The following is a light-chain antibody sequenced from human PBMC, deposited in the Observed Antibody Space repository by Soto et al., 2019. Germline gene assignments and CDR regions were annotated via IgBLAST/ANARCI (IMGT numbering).Light chain of an antibody. V-gene: IGLV2-14*01. CDR1: SSDVSGYDY. CDR2: EGS. CDR3: SSYTSSSTLYV. Sequence: QSALTQPASASGSPGQSITISCTATSSDVSGYDYVSWYQQYPGKAPKLMIYEGSKRPSGISNRFSGSKSGNTASLTISGLQSEDEADYYCSSYTSSSTLYVFGTGTKVTVL. J-gene: IGLJ1*01.